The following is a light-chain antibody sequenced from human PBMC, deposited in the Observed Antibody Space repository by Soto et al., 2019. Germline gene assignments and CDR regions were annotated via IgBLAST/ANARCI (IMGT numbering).Light chain of an antibody. CDR2: AAS. V-gene: IGKV1-12*01. CDR3: QQLDRFPLT. CDR1: QGISSW. J-gene: IGKJ5*01. Sequence: DIQMTQSPSSVSASVGDRVTITCRASQGISSWLAWYQVKPGRAPKLLIYAASSLQTGVPLRFSGSGSGTDFILTISSLQPKDVATYYCQQLDRFPLTFGQGTRLEIK.